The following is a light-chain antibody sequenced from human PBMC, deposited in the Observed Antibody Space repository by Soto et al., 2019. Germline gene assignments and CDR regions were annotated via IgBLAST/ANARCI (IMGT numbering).Light chain of an antibody. V-gene: IGLV1-44*01. J-gene: IGLJ2*01. CDR2: SNN. CDR1: SSDIGSNT. Sequence: QSVLTQPPSASGTPGQRFTISCSGSSSDIGSNTVHWYQQFPGTTPKLLIYSNNQRPSGVPDRFSGSKSGTSASLAISGLQSEDEADYYCAAWDVSLNGVVFGGGTKVTVL. CDR3: AAWDVSLNGVV.